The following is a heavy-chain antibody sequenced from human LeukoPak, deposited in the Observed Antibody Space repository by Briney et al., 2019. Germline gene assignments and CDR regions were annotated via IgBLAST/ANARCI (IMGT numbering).Heavy chain of an antibody. Sequence: SETLSLTCTVSGGSISSSSYYWGWIRQPPGKGLEWIGSIYYSGSTYYNPSLKSRVTISVDTSKNQFSLKLSSVTAADTAVYYCARGVAAADQHWGQGTLVTVSS. V-gene: IGHV4-39*07. CDR3: ARGVAAADQH. CDR1: GGSISSSSYY. J-gene: IGHJ1*01. D-gene: IGHD6-13*01. CDR2: IYYSGST.